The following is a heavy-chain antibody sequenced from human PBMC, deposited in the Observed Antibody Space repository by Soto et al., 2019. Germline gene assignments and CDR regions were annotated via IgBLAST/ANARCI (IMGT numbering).Heavy chain of an antibody. D-gene: IGHD3-3*01. Sequence: SETLSLTCIVFGGSISSYYWSWIRQPAGKGLECIGRIYSSGSTNYNPSLKSRVTMSVDTSKNQFSLKLRSVTAADTAVYYCARTRLGGYYFGAFDMWGQGTMVTVSS. CDR3: ARTRLGGYYFGAFDM. V-gene: IGHV4-4*07. CDR2: IYSSGST. CDR1: GGSISSYY. J-gene: IGHJ3*02.